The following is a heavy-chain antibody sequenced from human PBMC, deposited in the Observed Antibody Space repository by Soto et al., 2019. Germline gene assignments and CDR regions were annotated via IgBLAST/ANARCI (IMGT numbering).Heavy chain of an antibody. J-gene: IGHJ6*02. D-gene: IGHD2-15*01. V-gene: IGHV3-30*18. CDR2: ISYDGSNK. CDR1: GFTFSSYG. CDR3: AKGHFRYCSGGSCFYYYGMDV. Sequence: GGSLRLSCAASGFTFSSYGMHWVRQAPGKGLEWVAVISYDGSNKYYADSVKGRFTISRDNSKNTLYLQMNSLRAEDTAVYYCAKGHFRYCSGGSCFYYYGMDVWGQGTTVTVSS.